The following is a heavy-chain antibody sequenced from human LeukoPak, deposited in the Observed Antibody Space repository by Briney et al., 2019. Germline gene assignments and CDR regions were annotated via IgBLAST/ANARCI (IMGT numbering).Heavy chain of an antibody. CDR3: ARAPTNYGGNSVDY. J-gene: IGHJ4*02. CDR1: VGSIRRYY. D-gene: IGHD4-23*01. V-gene: IGHV4-59*01. CDR2: IYYCGST. Sequence: SETLSLTCTVSVGSIRRYYWSWIRQPPGKGLEWSGYIYYCGSTNYNTSLKSRVNISGDTSMNQFTLKLSSVTAADTAVYYSARAPTNYGGNSVDYWGQGTLVTVSS.